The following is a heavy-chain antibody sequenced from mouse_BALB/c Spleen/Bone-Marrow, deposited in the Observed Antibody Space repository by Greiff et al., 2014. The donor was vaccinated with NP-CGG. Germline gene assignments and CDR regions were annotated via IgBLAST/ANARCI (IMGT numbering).Heavy chain of an antibody. CDR3: APYYYGSSQFAY. CDR2: IDPANGNT. Sequence: DVQLQESGAELVKPGASVKLSCTASGFNIKDTYMHWVKQRPEQGLEWIGRIDPANGNTKYDPKFQGKATITADTSSNTAYLQLSSLTSEDTAVYYCAPYYYGSSQFAYWGQGTLVTASA. V-gene: IGHV14-3*02. CDR1: GFNIKDTY. J-gene: IGHJ3*01. D-gene: IGHD1-1*01.